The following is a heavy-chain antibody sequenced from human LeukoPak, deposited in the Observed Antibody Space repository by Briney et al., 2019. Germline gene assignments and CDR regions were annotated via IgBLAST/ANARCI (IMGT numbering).Heavy chain of an antibody. CDR1: GYSISSGYY. J-gene: IGHJ6*04. CDR3: ARASGSYGSGSYYYYGMDV. V-gene: IGHV4-38-2*01. CDR2: IFHSGST. D-gene: IGHD3-10*01. Sequence: SETLSLTCAVSGYSISSGYYWGWIRQPPGKGLERFGSIFHSGSTYYNPSLKSRVNMSVDTSKNQISLKLSSVTAADTAVYYCARASGSYGSGSYYYYGMDVWGKGTTVTVSS.